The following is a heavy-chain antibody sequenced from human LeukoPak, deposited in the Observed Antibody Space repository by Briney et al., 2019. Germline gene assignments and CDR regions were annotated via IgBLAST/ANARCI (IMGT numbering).Heavy chain of an antibody. Sequence: KVGESLKISCKGSGYSFTSYWIGWVRQMPGKGLEWMGIIYPGDSDTRYSPSFQGQVTISADKSISTAYLQWSSLKASDTAMYYCARHRMGGERWLQQGHYYYMDVWGKGTTVTVSS. J-gene: IGHJ6*03. D-gene: IGHD5-24*01. CDR3: ARHRMGGERWLQQGHYYYMDV. CDR2: IYPGDSDT. CDR1: GYSFTSYW. V-gene: IGHV5-51*01.